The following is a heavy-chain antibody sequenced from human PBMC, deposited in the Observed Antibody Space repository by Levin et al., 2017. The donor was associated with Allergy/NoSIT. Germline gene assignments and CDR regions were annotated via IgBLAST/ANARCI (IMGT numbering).Heavy chain of an antibody. V-gene: IGHV3-23*01. CDR3: AKDSSNSWFDY. J-gene: IGHJ4*02. Sequence: TGGSLRLSCAASRSTFSTYGMSWVRQAPGKGPDWVATITDTGAATYYPDSVRGRFTISRDNSKNTLYLQMNSLRVEDTALYYCAKDSSNSWFDYWGRGTLVTVSS. CDR1: RSTFSTYG. CDR2: ITDTGAAT. D-gene: IGHD4-11*01.